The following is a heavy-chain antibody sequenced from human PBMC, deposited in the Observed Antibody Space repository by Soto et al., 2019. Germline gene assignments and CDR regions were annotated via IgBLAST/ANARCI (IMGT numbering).Heavy chain of an antibody. J-gene: IGHJ4*02. CDR3: AKARCSTANCYVPDY. CDR2: ISGGGDSP. V-gene: IGHV3-23*01. Sequence: GGSLRLSCAASGFTFSTYTMSWVRQAPGKGLEWVSSISGGGDSPSYADSVQGRFTISRDNPKNTLYLQMNSLRAEDTALYYCAKARCSTANCYVPDYWGQGTLVTGSS. CDR1: GFTFSTYT. D-gene: IGHD2-2*01.